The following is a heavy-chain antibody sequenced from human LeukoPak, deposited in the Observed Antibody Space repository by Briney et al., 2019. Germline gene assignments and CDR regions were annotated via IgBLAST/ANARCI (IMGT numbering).Heavy chain of an antibody. CDR2: IYYSGST. J-gene: IGHJ4*02. V-gene: IGHV4-59*08. CDR1: GGSISSYY. CDR3: ARHGGRHDY. Sequence: SETQSLTCTVSGGSISSYYWSWIRQPPGKGLEWIGYIYYSGSTNYNPSLKSRVTISVDTSKNQFSLKLSSVTAADTAVYYCARHGGRHDYWGQGTLVTVSS. D-gene: IGHD3-16*01.